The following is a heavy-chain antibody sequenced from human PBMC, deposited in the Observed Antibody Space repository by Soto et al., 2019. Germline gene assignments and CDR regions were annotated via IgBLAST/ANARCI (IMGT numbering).Heavy chain of an antibody. CDR1: GGSLSGYY. V-gene: IGHV4-34*01. J-gene: IGHJ4*02. Sequence: KSSEPLSLTCAIYGGSLSGYYWSWIRQPPGKGLEWIGEINHSGSTNYNPSLKSRVTISVETSKNQFSLKLSSVTAADTAVYYCARGGRCSGGSCHFPDWAKGTPVTVGS. D-gene: IGHD2-15*01. CDR3: ARGGRCSGGSCHFPD. CDR2: INHSGST.